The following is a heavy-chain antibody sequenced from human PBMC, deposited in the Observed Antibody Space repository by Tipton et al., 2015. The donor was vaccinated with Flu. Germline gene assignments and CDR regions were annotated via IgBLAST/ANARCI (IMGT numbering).Heavy chain of an antibody. CDR3: VRDGSYSSSSGAPDY. Sequence: TLSLTCDVSGYSIRSDYYWGWIRQPPEKGLEWIASIHHSGVTYYNPSLQSRITISVDTSKNQFSLKLSSVTAADTAIYYCVRDGSYSSSSGAPDYWGQGTLVTVSS. V-gene: IGHV4-38-2*02. CDR2: IHHSGVT. CDR1: GYSIRSDYY. J-gene: IGHJ4*02. D-gene: IGHD2-2*01.